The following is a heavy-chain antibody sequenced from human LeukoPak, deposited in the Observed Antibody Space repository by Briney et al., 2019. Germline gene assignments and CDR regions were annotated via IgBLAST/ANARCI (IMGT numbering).Heavy chain of an antibody. D-gene: IGHD5-24*01. CDR1: GGSISSHY. CDR3: TSTGRDGYNYRDY. Sequence: SETLSLTCIVSGGSISSHYWSWIRQPPGKGLEWIGYIYYSGSTNYNPSLKSRVTISVDTSKNQFSLKLSSVTAADTAVYYCTSTGRDGYNYRDYWGQGTLVTVSS. CDR2: IYYSGST. V-gene: IGHV4-59*11. J-gene: IGHJ4*02.